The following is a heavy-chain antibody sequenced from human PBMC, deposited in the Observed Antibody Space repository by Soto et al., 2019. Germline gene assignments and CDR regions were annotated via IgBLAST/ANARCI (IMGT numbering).Heavy chain of an antibody. CDR1: GFTFTSYA. J-gene: IGHJ4*02. D-gene: IGHD3-3*01. Sequence: EVQLLESGGGLVQPGGSLRLSCSASGFTFTSYAMSWVRQAPGKGLECVSGISGSGGDTKSADSVKGRFTISRDNFKNMLYLQMNSLRAEDTAVYYCAKHDFWTLYNTGLDSWGQGTLVTVSS. CDR2: ISGSGGDT. CDR3: AKHDFWTLYNTGLDS. V-gene: IGHV3-23*01.